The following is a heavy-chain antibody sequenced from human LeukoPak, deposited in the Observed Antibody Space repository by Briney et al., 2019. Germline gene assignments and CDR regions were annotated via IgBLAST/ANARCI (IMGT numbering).Heavy chain of an antibody. Sequence: GGSLRLSCAASGFTVSSNYMSWVRQAPGKGLEWVSSISSTSSHIYYADSVRGRFTISRDNAKNSLYLQMNSLRAEDTAVYYCALYSSGWSGGEYFQHWGQGTLVTVSS. J-gene: IGHJ1*01. CDR1: GFTVSSNY. CDR2: ISSTSSHI. D-gene: IGHD6-19*01. CDR3: ALYSSGWSGGEYFQH. V-gene: IGHV3-21*01.